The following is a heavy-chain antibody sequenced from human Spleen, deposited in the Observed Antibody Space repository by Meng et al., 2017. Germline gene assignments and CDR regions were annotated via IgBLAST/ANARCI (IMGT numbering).Heavy chain of an antibody. D-gene: IGHD1-1*01. CDR3: ARDHRATTGTMLN. Sequence: VQRGQAGAGVKKPGSSVKGSCKASGGHLRRDAISWVRQGPGKGLEWMGGIIPIFGTANYAQKFQGRVTITTDESTSTAYMELSSLRSEDTAVYYCARDHRATTGTMLNWGQGTLVTVSS. V-gene: IGHV1-69*01. CDR1: GGHLRRDA. J-gene: IGHJ4*02. CDR2: IIPIFGTA.